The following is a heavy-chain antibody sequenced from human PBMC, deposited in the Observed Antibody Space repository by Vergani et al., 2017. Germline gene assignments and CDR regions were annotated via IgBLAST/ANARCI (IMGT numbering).Heavy chain of an antibody. D-gene: IGHD6-13*01. Sequence: QVQLVQSGAEVKKPGSSVKVSCKASGSTFSSYAISWVRQAPGQGLEWMGRIIPILGIANYAQKFQGRVTITADKSTSTAYMELSSLRSEDTAVYYCAPRAAGTKYNFDPWGQGTLVTVSS. CDR1: GSTFSSYA. CDR3: APRAAGTKYNFDP. CDR2: IIPILGIA. V-gene: IGHV1-69*04. J-gene: IGHJ5*02.